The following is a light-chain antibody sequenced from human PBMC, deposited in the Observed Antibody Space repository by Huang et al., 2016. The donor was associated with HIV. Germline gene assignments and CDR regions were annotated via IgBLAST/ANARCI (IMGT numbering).Light chain of an antibody. CDR1: QDIGND. CDR3: LQDYVYPWT. CDR2: SAS. J-gene: IGKJ1*01. Sequence: AIQMTQSPASLSASVGDRVTITCRASQDIGNDLGWYQQRLGKAPKLLVSSASHLQSGVPSRFTGSGSATHFTLTSSGLQPEDFATYYCLQDYVYPWTFGQGTKVEI. V-gene: IGKV1-6*01.